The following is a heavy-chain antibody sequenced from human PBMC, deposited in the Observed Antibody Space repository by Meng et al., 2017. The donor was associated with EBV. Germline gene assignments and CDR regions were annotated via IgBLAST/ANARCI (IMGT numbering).Heavy chain of an antibody. Sequence: QVQAQVRGPGLGKPSETLSLTSTVAGASVSGGISHWSWIRQPPGKELEWIGYIYDGGTTIYNPSLKSRVTILVDASKNQFSLKLSSVTTADTAVYYCAKSRSSTPGVVDYWGQGTLVTVSS. CDR3: AKSRSSTPGVVDY. J-gene: IGHJ4*02. V-gene: IGHV4-61*01. CDR2: IYDGGTT. CDR1: GASVSGGISH. D-gene: IGHD3-10*01.